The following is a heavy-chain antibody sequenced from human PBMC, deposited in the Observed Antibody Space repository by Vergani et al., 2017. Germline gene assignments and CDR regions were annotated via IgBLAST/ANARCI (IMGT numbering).Heavy chain of an antibody. CDR3: ARVEYGSGSPYIVN. CDR1: GGSISSYY. Sequence: QVQLQESGPGLVKPSETLSLTCTVSGGSISSYYWSWIRRPPGKGLEWIGYIYYSGSTNYNPSLKSRVTISVDTSKNQFSLKLSSVTAADAAVCYCARVEYGSGSPYIVNWGQGTLVTVSS. CDR2: IYYSGST. D-gene: IGHD3-10*01. J-gene: IGHJ4*02. V-gene: IGHV4-59*08.